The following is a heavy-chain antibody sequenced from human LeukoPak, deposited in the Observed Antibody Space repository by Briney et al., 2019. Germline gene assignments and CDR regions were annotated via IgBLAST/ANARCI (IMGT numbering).Heavy chain of an antibody. CDR2: ISSYNDNT. J-gene: IGHJ6*03. D-gene: IGHD2-2*02. V-gene: IGHV1-18*01. CDR3: ARYCDSTSCYSPLYYMDV. CDR1: GYTFTNYG. Sequence: DSVKVSCKASGYTFTNYGISWVRQAPGRGLELMGWISSYNDNTHYAQKLQGRVTMTTDTSTSTAYMELRSLRSDDTAVYYCARYCDSTSCYSPLYYMDVWGKGTTVTVSS.